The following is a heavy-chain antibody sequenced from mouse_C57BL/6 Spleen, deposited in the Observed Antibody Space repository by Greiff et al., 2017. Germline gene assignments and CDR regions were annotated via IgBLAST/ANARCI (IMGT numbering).Heavy chain of an antibody. CDR2: IDPSDSET. J-gene: IGHJ3*01. V-gene: IGHV1-52*01. CDR1: GYTFTSYW. D-gene: IGHD2-3*01. CDR3: ARGGYESREGRFAY. Sequence: QVQLQQPGAELVRPGSSVKLSCKASGYTFTSYWMRWVKQRPIQGLEWIGNIDPSDSETHYNQKFKDKATLTVDKSSSTAYMQLCSLTSEDSAVYYCARGGYESREGRFAYWGQGTLVTVSA.